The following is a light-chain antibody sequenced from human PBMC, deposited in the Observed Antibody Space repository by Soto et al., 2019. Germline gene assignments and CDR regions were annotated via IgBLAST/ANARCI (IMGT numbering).Light chain of an antibody. Sequence: QSALTQPASVSGSPGQSITISCTGTSSDVGGYNYVSWYQHHPGKAPKLMIYDVTNRPSGVSNRFSRSKSGNTAPLTISGVQSEDEASYYCSSYTTTSTVVFGGGTKLTVL. CDR1: SSDVGGYNY. J-gene: IGLJ2*01. CDR3: SSYTTTSTVV. V-gene: IGLV2-14*03. CDR2: DVT.